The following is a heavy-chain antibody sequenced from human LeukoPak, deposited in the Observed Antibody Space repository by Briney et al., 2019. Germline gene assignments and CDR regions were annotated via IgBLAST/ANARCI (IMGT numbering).Heavy chain of an antibody. CDR3: ARGHTIFGVVPDAFDI. Sequence: GGSLRLSCAASGFTFSSYAMNWVRQAPGKGLEWVSSISSSSSYIYYADSVKGRFTISRDNAKKSLYLQMNSLRAEDTAVYYCARGHTIFGVVPDAFDIWGQGTMVTVSS. CDR2: ISSSSSYI. CDR1: GFTFSSYA. V-gene: IGHV3-21*01. D-gene: IGHD3-3*01. J-gene: IGHJ3*02.